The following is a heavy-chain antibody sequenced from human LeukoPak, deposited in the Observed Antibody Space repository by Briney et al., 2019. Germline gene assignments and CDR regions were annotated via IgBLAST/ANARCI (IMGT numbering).Heavy chain of an antibody. CDR1: GFTFSGSA. V-gene: IGHV3-73*01. CDR3: ARDVKAYYGSGMDV. D-gene: IGHD3-10*01. CDR2: IRSKTHTYAT. J-gene: IGHJ6*04. Sequence: TGGSLRLSCAASGFTFSGSAMHWVRQASGKGLEWVGRIRSKTHTYATAYAASVKGRFTISRDNSKNTLYLQMNSLRAEDTAVYYCARDVKAYYGSGMDVWGKGTTVTISS.